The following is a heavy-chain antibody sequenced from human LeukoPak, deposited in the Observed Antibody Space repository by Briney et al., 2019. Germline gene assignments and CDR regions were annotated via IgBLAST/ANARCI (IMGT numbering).Heavy chain of an antibody. CDR1: GFTFSSYW. V-gene: IGHV3-74*01. CDR2: INSDGSST. D-gene: IGHD2-15*01. CDR3: ARGGQGYCSGGSFYPHDY. J-gene: IGHJ4*02. Sequence: PGGSLRLSCAASGFTFSSYWMHWVRQAPGKGLVWVSRINSDGSSTTYADSVKGRFTISRDNAKNTLYLQMNSPRAEDTAVYYCARGGQGYCSGGSFYPHDYWGQGTLSPSPQ.